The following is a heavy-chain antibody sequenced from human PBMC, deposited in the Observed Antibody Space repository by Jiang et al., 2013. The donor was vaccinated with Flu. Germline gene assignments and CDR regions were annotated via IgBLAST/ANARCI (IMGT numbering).Heavy chain of an antibody. CDR1: GYTFTSYG. V-gene: IGHV1-18*01. J-gene: IGHJ4*02. D-gene: IGHD2-2*01. CDR3: ARSPNVVVPAALLDY. CDR2: ISAYNGNT. Sequence: AEVKKPGASVKVSCKASGYTFTSYGISWVRQAPGQGLEWMGWISAYNGNTNYAQKLQGRVTMTTDTSTSTAYMELRSLRSDDTAVYYCARSPNVVVPAALLDYWGQGTLVTVSS.